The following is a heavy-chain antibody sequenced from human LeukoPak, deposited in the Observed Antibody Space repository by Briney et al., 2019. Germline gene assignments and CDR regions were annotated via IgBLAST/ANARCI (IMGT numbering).Heavy chain of an antibody. CDR1: GFTLSSYA. CDR3: AKQSAGSAAWYSLHYDF. V-gene: IGHV3-23*01. CDR2: VDGGGGGT. J-gene: IGHJ4*02. D-gene: IGHD6-13*01. Sequence: GGSLRLSSAASGFTLSSYAMTWVRQAPGRGLEWVSSVDGGGGGTYYADSVKGRFTISRDNSKDTLYLQMNGLRAEDTAVYFCAKQSAGSAAWYSLHYDFWGQGTLVTVSS.